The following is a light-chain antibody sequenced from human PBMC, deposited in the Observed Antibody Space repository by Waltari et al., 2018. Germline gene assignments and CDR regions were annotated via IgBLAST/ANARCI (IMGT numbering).Light chain of an antibody. Sequence: QPALTQPHSVSASPGQSVTITCSGSINDVAVEGYVSWYQQLPGKAPKLILYDVVKRPSGVPSRFSGSKYGTTASLTISGLQTDDEATYYCCSYAGAYTFVFGGGTKLTVL. CDR3: CSYAGAYTFV. V-gene: IGLV2-11*01. J-gene: IGLJ3*02. CDR1: INDVAVEGY. CDR2: DVV.